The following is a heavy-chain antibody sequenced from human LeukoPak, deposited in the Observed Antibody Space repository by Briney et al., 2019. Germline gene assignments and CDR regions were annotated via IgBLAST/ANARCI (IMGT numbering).Heavy chain of an antibody. CDR1: GFTFSTYA. CDR3: AKRLSSWFDY. J-gene: IGHJ4*02. V-gene: IGHV3-30*18. Sequence: GGSLRLSCSASGFTFSTYAMHWVRQAPGKGLECVAVISYDGSNKYYADSVKGRFTISRDNSKNTLYLEMNSLRADDTAVYYCAKRLSSWFDYWGQGTLVTVSS. CDR2: ISYDGSNK. D-gene: IGHD6-13*01.